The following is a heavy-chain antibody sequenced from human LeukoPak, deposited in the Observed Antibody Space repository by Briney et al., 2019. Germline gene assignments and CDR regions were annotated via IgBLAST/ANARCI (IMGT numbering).Heavy chain of an antibody. CDR3: ARARGAAYCGGDCYLPDAFDI. CDR1: GYTFTSYD. J-gene: IGHJ3*02. CDR2: MNPNSGNT. V-gene: IGHV1-8*01. Sequence: AASVKVSCKASGYTFTSYDINWVRQATGQGLEWMGWMNPNSGNTGYAQKFQGRVTMTRNTSISTAYMELSSLRSEDTAVYYCARARGAAYCGGDCYLPDAFDIWGQGTMVTVSP. D-gene: IGHD2-21*02.